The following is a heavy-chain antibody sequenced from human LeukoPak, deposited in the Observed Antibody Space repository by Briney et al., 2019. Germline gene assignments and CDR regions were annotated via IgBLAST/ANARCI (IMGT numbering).Heavy chain of an antibody. D-gene: IGHD3-22*01. J-gene: IGHJ3*02. CDR1: GFIFSRDW. V-gene: IGHV3-7*03. CDR2: TKGDGSKK. Sequence: GGSLRLSCATSGFIFSRDWMTWVRQAPGKGPEWVANTKGDGSKKNLVDSVKGRFTISRDNAKNSLYLEMSSLRAEDTAVYYCARDSNPGDSSGYYDAFDIWGQGTKVTVSS. CDR3: ARDSNPGDSSGYYDAFDI.